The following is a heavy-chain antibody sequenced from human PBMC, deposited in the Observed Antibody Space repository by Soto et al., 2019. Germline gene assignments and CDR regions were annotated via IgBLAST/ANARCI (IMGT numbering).Heavy chain of an antibody. V-gene: IGHV1-8*01. D-gene: IGHD3-3*01. Sequence: ASVKVSCKASGHTFTSYDINWVRQATGQGLEWMGWMNPNSGNTGYAQKFQGRVTMTRNTSISTAYMELSSLRSEDTAVYYCARGLTIFGVVIRYYYYYMDVWGKGTTVTV. CDR2: MNPNSGNT. J-gene: IGHJ6*03. CDR1: GHTFTSYD. CDR3: ARGLTIFGVVIRYYYYYMDV.